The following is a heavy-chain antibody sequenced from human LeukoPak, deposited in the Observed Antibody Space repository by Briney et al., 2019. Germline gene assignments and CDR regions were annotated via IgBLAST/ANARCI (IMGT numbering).Heavy chain of an antibody. CDR3: ARETSIAARPTSMGP. CDR1: GDSISSSSSY. J-gene: IGHJ4*02. CDR2: IYYSGST. Sequence: SETLSLTCTVSGDSISSSSSYWGWIRQPPGEGLEWIGSIYYSGSTYYNPSLKSRVTISVDTSKNQFSLKLSSVTAADTAVYYCARETSIAARPTSMGPWGQGTLVTVSS. V-gene: IGHV4-39*07. D-gene: IGHD6-6*01.